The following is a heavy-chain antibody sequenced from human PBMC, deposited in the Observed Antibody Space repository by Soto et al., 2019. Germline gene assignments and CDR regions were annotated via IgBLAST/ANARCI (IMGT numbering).Heavy chain of an antibody. J-gene: IGHJ3*02. V-gene: IGHV3-9*01. CDR1: GFTFDDYA. CDR3: AKDRRYCSSTSCYSLGAFDI. Sequence: EVQLVESGGGLVQPGRSLRLSCAASGFTFDDYAMHWVRQAPGKGLEWVSGISWNSGSIGYAGSVKGRFTISRDNAKNSLYLQMNSLRAEDTALYYCAKDRRYCSSTSCYSLGAFDIWGQGTMVTVSS. CDR2: ISWNSGSI. D-gene: IGHD2-2*01.